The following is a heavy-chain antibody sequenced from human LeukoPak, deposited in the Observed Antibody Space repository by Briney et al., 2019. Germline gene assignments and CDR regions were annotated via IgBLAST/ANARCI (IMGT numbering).Heavy chain of an antibody. D-gene: IGHD6-13*01. J-gene: IGHJ6*03. Sequence: GGSLRLSCKGSGYSFTSYWIGWVRQMPGKGLEWMGIIYPGDSDTRYSPSFQGQVTISADKSISTAYLQWSSLKASDTAMYYYARHLAAAGTYYMDVWGKGTTVTVSS. CDR1: GYSFTSYW. V-gene: IGHV5-51*01. CDR3: ARHLAAAGTYYMDV. CDR2: IYPGDSDT.